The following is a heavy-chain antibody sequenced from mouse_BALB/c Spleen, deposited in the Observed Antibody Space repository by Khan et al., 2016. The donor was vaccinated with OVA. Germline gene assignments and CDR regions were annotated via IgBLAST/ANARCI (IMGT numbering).Heavy chain of an antibody. J-gene: IGHJ3*01. CDR2: ISSDSITL. CDR3: ARGNWACFAY. V-gene: IGHV5-17*02. Sequence: EVQLQESGGGLVQPGGSRKLACAASGFTFSSFGMHWVRQAPEKGLEWVAYISSDSITLYYADTVKGRFTISRDNPRNPLFLQMTSLRSEDTAMYYCARGNWACFAYWGKGTLVTVSA. CDR1: GFTFSSFG. D-gene: IGHD4-1*01.